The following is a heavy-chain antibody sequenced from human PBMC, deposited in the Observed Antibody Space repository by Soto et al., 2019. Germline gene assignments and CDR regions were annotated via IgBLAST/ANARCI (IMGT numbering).Heavy chain of an antibody. D-gene: IGHD3-10*01. J-gene: IGHJ4*02. CDR3: ADLSFGYCITTACPPDY. CDR2: IIPVFGRV. V-gene: IGHV1-69*12. CDR1: GGSFKTFA. Sequence: QVQLVQSGAEVKKPGSSVKVSCKASGGSFKTFAISWVRQAPGQGLEWMGGIIPVFGRVTYAQNFQGRVTITADDSTSTAELELRRLRSDDTAVYYCADLSFGYCITTACPPDYWGQGTLITVSS.